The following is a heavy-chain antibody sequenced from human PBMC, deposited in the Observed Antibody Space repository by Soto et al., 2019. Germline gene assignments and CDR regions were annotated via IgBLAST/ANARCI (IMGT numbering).Heavy chain of an antibody. J-gene: IGHJ5*01. V-gene: IGHV3-23*01. CDR1: GFTFRTFT. D-gene: IGHD3-9*01. Sequence: EHGGQLVQPGESLRLSCAASGFTFRTFTMNWVRQAPGKRLEWVSGIIGGDGDKLYPDSVKGRFTISRDNSKDMLFLQMSSLRVDDTAVYSCATVRDPDGIWTFDSWGQGTLVTVSS. CDR3: ATVRDPDGIWTFDS. CDR2: IIGGDGDK.